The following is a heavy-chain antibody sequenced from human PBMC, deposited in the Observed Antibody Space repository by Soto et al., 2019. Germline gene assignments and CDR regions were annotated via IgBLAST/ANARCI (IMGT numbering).Heavy chain of an antibody. CDR2: ISSSGSTI. V-gene: IGHV3-48*03. D-gene: IGHD3-22*01. CDR3: AITHYDRGALPVC. CDR1: GFTFSSYE. J-gene: IGHJ4*02. Sequence: GGSLRLSCAASGFTFSSYEMNWVRQAPGKGLEWVSYISSSGSTIYYADSVKGRFTISRDNAKNSLYLQMNSLRAEDTAVYYCAITHYDRGALPVCWGQGTLVTVSS.